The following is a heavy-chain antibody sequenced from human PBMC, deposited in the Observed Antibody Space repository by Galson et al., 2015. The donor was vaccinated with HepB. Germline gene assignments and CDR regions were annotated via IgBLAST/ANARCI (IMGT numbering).Heavy chain of an antibody. Sequence: SLRLSCAASGFTFSSYAVTWVRQAPGKGLEWDSTFADATYYADSVKGRFTISRDNSKNMLYLQMNSLRADDTAVYYCAKDSSSNYPHYFDHWGQGTLVTVSS. CDR1: GFTFSSYA. CDR3: AKDSSSNYPHYFDH. V-gene: IGHV3-23*01. D-gene: IGHD2-2*01. J-gene: IGHJ4*02. CDR2: FADAT.